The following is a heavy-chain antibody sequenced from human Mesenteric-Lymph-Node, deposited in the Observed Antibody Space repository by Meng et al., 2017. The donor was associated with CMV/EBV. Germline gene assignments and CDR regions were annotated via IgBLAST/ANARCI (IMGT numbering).Heavy chain of an antibody. CDR3: ARGRGVGATLNWFDP. D-gene: IGHD1-26*01. CDR2: INPSGGST. CDR1: GYTFTSYY. J-gene: IGHJ5*02. Sequence: SGYTFTSYYMHWVRQAPGPGLEWMGIINPSGGSTSYAQKFQGRVTMTRDTSTSTVYMELSSLRSEDTAVYYCARGRGVGATLNWFDPWGQGALVTVSS. V-gene: IGHV1-46*01.